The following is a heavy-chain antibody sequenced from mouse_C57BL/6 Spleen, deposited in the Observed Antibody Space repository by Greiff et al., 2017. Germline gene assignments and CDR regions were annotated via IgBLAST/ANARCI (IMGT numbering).Heavy chain of an antibody. CDR3: ARENYYGSSYDARAMDY. J-gene: IGHJ4*01. CDR1: GYTFTSYW. Sequence: QVQLQQPGAELVRPGSSVKLSCKASGYTFTSYWMDWVKQRPGQGLEWIGNIYPSDSETHYNQKFKDKATLTVDKSSSTAYMQLSSLTSEDSAVYYCARENYYGSSYDARAMDYWGQGTSVTVSS. CDR2: IYPSDSET. D-gene: IGHD1-1*01. V-gene: IGHV1-61*01.